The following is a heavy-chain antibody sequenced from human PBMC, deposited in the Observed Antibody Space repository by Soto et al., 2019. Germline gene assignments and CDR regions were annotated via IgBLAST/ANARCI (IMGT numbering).Heavy chain of an antibody. J-gene: IGHJ1*01. D-gene: IGHD1-26*01. CDR2: INPNSGGT. CDR1: GYTFTGYY. CDR3: AIPPMGGATDAEYFQH. Sequence: QVQLVQSGAEVKKPGASVKVSCKASGYTFTGYYMHWVRQAPGQGLEWMGWINPNSGGTNYAQKFQGRVTMTRDTSISTAYMELSRLRSDDTAVYYCAIPPMGGATDAEYFQHWGQGTLVTVSS. V-gene: IGHV1-2*02.